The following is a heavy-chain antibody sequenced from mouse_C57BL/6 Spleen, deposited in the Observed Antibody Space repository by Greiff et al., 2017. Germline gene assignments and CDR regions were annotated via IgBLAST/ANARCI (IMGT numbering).Heavy chain of an antibody. D-gene: IGHD2-10*02. CDR3: ARARLDYFDY. CDR2: IYPGDGDT. V-gene: IGHV1-82*01. J-gene: IGHJ2*01. Sequence: VQVVESGPELVKPGASVKISCKASGYAFSSSWMNWVKQRPGKGLEWIGRIYPGDGDTNYNGKFKGKATLTADKSSSTAYMQLSSLTSEDSAVYFCARARLDYFDYWGQGTTLTVSS. CDR1: GYAFSSSW.